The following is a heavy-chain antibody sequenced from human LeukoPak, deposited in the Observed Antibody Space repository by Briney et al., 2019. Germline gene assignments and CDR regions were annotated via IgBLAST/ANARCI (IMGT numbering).Heavy chain of an antibody. CDR1: GDSVSSNSAA. Sequence: SQTLSLTCAISGDSVSSNSAAWNWIRQSPSRGLEWLGRTYYRSKWYNDYAVSVKSRITINPNTSKNQFSLQLNSVTPEDTAVYYCARDYSGIAAAGTFFDYWGQGTLVTVSS. J-gene: IGHJ4*02. CDR3: ARDYSGIAAAGTFFDY. D-gene: IGHD6-13*01. CDR2: TYYRSKWYN. V-gene: IGHV6-1*01.